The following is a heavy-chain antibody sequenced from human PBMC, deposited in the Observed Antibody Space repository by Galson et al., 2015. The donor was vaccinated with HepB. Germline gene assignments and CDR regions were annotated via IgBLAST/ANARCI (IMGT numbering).Heavy chain of an antibody. CDR2: ISSSSSTT. V-gene: IGHV3-23*01. CDR1: GFTFSSYA. CDR3: AKARLRPSGNYYGYDFAF. J-gene: IGHJ4*02. Sequence: SLRLSCAAFGFTFSSYAMSWVRQAPGKGLEWVSGISSSSSTTYYADSVKGRFAISRDNSKNTLYLQMNSLRAEDTALYYCAKARLRPSGNYYGYDFAFWGRGTPVTVSS. D-gene: IGHD1-26*01.